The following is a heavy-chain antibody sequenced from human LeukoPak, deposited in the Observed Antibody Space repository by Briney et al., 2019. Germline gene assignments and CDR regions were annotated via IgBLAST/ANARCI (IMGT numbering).Heavy chain of an antibody. Sequence: SETLSLTCTVSGGSISSGRHYWGWIRQPPGKGLEWIGSIYYSGNTYYNASLKSRVTISVDASKNQFSLNLSSVPAADTAVYYCARLSYGSGSHYNFYFDYWGQGTLVTVSA. CDR2: IYYSGNT. CDR1: GGSISSGRHY. J-gene: IGHJ4*02. CDR3: ARLSYGSGSHYNFYFDY. V-gene: IGHV4-39*01. D-gene: IGHD3-10*01.